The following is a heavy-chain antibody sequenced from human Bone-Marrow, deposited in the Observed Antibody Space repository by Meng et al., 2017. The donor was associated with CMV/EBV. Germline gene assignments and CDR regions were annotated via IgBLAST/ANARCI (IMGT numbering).Heavy chain of an antibody. D-gene: IGHD2-2*01. CDR1: GFTVSTHY. V-gene: IGHV3-53*01. CDR3: ARRYCSSSICSRGSYGMDV. CDR2: IYSGGNT. Sequence: GESLKISCAASGFTVSTHYMSWVRQAPGKGLEWVSVIYSGGNTYYAASVKGRFTISRDNSENTLYLEMNSLRAEDTAVYYCARRYCSSSICSRGSYGMDVWGQGTTVTVSS. J-gene: IGHJ6*02.